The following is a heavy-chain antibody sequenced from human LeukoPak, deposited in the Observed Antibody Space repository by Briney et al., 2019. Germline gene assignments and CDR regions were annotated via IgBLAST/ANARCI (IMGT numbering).Heavy chain of an antibody. CDR3: AELGITMIGGV. V-gene: IGHV3-48*03. CDR1: GFTFSSYE. D-gene: IGHD3-10*02. CDR2: ISRSGSTI. J-gene: IGHJ6*04. Sequence: GGALRLSCAASGFTFSSYEMNWVRQAPWKGLEGVSYISRSGSTIYYADSVKGRFTISRDNAKNSLYLQMNSLRAEDTAVYYCAELGITMIGGVWGKGTTVTISS.